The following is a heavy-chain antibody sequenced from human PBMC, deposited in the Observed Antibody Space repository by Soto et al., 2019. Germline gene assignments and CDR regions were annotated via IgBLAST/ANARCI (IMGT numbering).Heavy chain of an antibody. CDR1: GFTFMAYG. V-gene: IGHV3-33*01. J-gene: IGHJ1*01. CDR2: IWFDGSTE. D-gene: IGHD2-2*01. CDR3: ARTLGTVTYLEH. Sequence: QVQLVESGGGVVQPGRSLRLSCVASGFTFMAYGMHWVRQAPGKGLEWVAVIWFDGSTEYYAESMRGRFTNSRDNSKNTLYLQMNGQSVEDAVTYCGARTLGTVTYLEHWGQGTLVSVPS.